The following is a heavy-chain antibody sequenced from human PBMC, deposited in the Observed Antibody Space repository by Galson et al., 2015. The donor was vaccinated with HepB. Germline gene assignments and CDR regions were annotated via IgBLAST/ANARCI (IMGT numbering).Heavy chain of an antibody. CDR3: ARDRKGWFDP. CDR1: GGSISSGGYY. CDR2: IYYSGST. J-gene: IGHJ5*02. V-gene: IGHV4-30-4*01. Sequence: TLSLTCAVSGGSISSGGYYWSWIRQPPGKGLEWIGYIYYSGSTYYNPSPKSRVTISVDTSKNQLSLKLSSVTAADTAVYYCARDRKGWFDPWGQGTLVTVSS.